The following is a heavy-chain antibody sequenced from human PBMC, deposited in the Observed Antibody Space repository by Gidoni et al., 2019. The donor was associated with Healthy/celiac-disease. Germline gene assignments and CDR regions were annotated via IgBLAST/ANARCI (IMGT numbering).Heavy chain of an antibody. J-gene: IGHJ3*02. CDR3: ARVHSGSYSAFDI. Sequence: QVQLVQSGAEVKKPGASVKVTCKASGYTFTGYYLHWVRQAPGQGLEWMGWINPNSGGTNYAQKFQGRVTMTRDTSISTAYMELSRLRSDDTAVYYCARVHSGSYSAFDIWGQGTMVTVSS. D-gene: IGHD1-26*01. CDR1: GYTFTGYY. CDR2: INPNSGGT. V-gene: IGHV1-2*02.